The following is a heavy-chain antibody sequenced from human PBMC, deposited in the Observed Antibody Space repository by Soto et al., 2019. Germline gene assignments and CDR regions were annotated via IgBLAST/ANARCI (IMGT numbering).Heavy chain of an antibody. D-gene: IGHD1-26*01. Sequence: EVQLLESGGGLVQPGGSLRLSCAASGFTFSSYAMRWVRQAPVKGLEWVSAISXXXXXXYYAXXXKXXXXXXXXXSXXXXXXXXXXXRXXDTAVYYCARRGSGSYYDYWGQGTLVTVSS. CDR2: ISXXXXXX. CDR3: ARRGSGSYYDY. CDR1: GFTFSSYA. J-gene: IGHJ4*02. V-gene: IGHV3-23*01.